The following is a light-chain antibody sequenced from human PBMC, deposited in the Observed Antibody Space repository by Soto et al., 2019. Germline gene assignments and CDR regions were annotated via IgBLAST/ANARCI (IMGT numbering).Light chain of an antibody. Sequence: QSALTQPASVSGSPGQSITISCTGTSSDVGGYNYVSWYQQHPGKAPKLMIYEVSNRPSGVSNRFSGSKSGNTASLTISGLQAEDEAEYYCSSCTSTNTRVFGGGTKVTVL. CDR1: SSDVGGYNY. CDR3: SSCTSTNTRV. CDR2: EVS. J-gene: IGLJ3*02. V-gene: IGLV2-14*01.